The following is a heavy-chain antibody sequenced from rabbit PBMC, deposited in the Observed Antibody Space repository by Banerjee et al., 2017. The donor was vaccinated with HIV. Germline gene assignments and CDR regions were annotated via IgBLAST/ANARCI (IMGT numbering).Heavy chain of an antibody. V-gene: IGHV1S45*01. Sequence: QEQLEESGGDLVKPEGSLTLTCTASGFSFSSSYYMCWVRQAPGKGLEWIACIYAGSSGSTWYASWAKGRFTISKTSSTTVTLQMTSLTAADTATYFCARDGPDYYGSGWGVFDLWGPGTLVTVS. CDR2: IYAGSSGST. J-gene: IGHJ4*01. CDR1: GFSFSSSYY. CDR3: ARDGPDYYGSGWGVFDL. D-gene: IGHD4-1*01.